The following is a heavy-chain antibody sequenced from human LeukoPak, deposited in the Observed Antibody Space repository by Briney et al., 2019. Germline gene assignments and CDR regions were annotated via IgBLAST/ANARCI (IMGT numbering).Heavy chain of an antibody. J-gene: IGHJ5*02. Sequence: GGSLRLSCAASGFTVSINYMTWVRQAPGKGLEWVSVIYSGGSTYYSDSVKGRFTISRDNSKNTLYLQLNSLRAEDTAVYYCARDPVSYDWNVAPSSFDPWGQGTLVTVSS. CDR1: GFTVSINY. CDR3: ARDPVSYDWNVAPSSFDP. CDR2: IYSGGST. V-gene: IGHV3-53*01. D-gene: IGHD1-20*01.